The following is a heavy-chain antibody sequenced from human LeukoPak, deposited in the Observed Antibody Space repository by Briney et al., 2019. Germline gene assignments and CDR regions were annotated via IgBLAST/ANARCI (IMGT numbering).Heavy chain of an antibody. CDR1: GFTFSSNA. CDR3: VKGRGYSGYDASLLDY. Sequence: GGSLRLSCSASGFTFSSNAMHWVRQAPGKGLEYVSAITNNGDNTYYVDSVRGRFTISRDNSKNTLYLQMSSLRAEDTAVYYCVKGRGYSGYDASLLDYRGQGTLVTVSS. V-gene: IGHV3-64D*09. D-gene: IGHD5-12*01. J-gene: IGHJ4*02. CDR2: ITNNGDNT.